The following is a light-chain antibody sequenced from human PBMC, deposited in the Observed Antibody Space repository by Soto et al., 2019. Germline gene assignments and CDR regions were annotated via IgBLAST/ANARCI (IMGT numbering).Light chain of an antibody. Sequence: QSVLTQPASVSGSPGQSITISCTGTSSDVGGSNYVSWYQHHPGKVPNVMIFEVSYRPSGVSSRFSGSKFGNTASLTISGLQPEDEADYYCTSLTSTNTLLFGGGTQLTVL. CDR3: TSLTSTNTLL. J-gene: IGLJ7*01. V-gene: IGLV2-14*01. CDR1: SSDVGGSNY. CDR2: EVS.